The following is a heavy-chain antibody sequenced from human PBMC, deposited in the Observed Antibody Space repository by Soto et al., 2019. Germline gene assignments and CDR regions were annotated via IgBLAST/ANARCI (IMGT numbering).Heavy chain of an antibody. J-gene: IGHJ4*02. D-gene: IGHD5-12*01. CDR1: GYTFINYH. CDR3: AKSPRGEMATD. CDR2: INTYNGMT. Sequence: QVQLVQSGGEVKKPGASVTVSCKASGYTFINYHITWVRQAPGQGLEWMAWINTYNGMTDYAQKFQGRVTMTTDTSTSTAYRELSNLGSVDTSVYFCAKSPRGEMATDWGQGTLVTVSS. V-gene: IGHV1-18*01.